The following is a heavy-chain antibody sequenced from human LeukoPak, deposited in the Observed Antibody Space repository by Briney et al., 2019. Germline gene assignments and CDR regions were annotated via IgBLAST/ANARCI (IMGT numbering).Heavy chain of an antibody. D-gene: IGHD2-2*01. CDR2: INQVGSEK. V-gene: IGHV3-7*01. J-gene: IGHJ6*02. CDR3: ARAQSGHCSSTSCYDYGMDV. CDR1: TFTFSNYW. Sequence: GGSLRLSCAASTFTFSNYWMSWVRQAPGKGLEWVANINQVGSEKYYADSVKGRFTFSRDDAKNSLYLQMNCLRAEDTAVYYCARAQSGHCSSTSCYDYGMDVWGQGTTVTVSS.